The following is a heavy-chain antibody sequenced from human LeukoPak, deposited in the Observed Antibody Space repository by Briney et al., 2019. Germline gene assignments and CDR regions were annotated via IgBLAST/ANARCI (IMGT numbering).Heavy chain of an antibody. CDR2: IYYSGST. Sequence: SSETLSLTCTVSGGSISSSSYYWGWIRQPPGKGLEWIGSIYYSGSTYYNPSLKSRVTISVDTSKNQFSLKLSSVTAADTAVYYCARGVFDYYYYYYMDVWGKGTTVTVSS. CDR3: ARGVFDYYYYYYMDV. V-gene: IGHV4-39*07. CDR1: GGSISSSSYY. J-gene: IGHJ6*03.